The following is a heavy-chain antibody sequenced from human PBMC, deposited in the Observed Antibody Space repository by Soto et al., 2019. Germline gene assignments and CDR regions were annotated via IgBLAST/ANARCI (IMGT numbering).Heavy chain of an antibody. CDR1: GGSISRAGYS. V-gene: IGHV4-30-2*06. Sequence: QLQLQESGSRLVKPSQTLSLTCAVSGGSISRAGYSWSWIRQSPGKGLEWIGYIYNSGSTFYNPSRMSRLTISVDRSKNLLSLQLNSVTAADTAVDYCASSRVVTTYLDYWGQGTLVTVSS. J-gene: IGHJ4*02. D-gene: IGHD2-21*02. CDR2: IYNSGST. CDR3: ASSRVVTTYLDY.